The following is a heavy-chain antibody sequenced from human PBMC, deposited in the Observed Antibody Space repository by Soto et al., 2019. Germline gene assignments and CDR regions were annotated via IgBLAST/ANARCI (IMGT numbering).Heavy chain of an antibody. D-gene: IGHD3-22*01. CDR3: AKSFYDKSGYYGLLDY. V-gene: IGHV3-30*18. CDR1: GFSFSTHS. Sequence: GGSLRLSCAASGFSFSTHSMHWARQAPGKGLEWVAVISYDGTNKYYADFVKGRFTISRDNSKNTLYLQMISLRAEDTAVYYCAKSFYDKSGYYGLLDYWGQGTLVTVSS. CDR2: ISYDGTNK. J-gene: IGHJ4*02.